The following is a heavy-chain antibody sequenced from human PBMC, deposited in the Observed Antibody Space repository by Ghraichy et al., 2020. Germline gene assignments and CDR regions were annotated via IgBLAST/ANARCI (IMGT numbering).Heavy chain of an antibody. D-gene: IGHD3-10*01. CDR3: ARAGVTMVRGVTRYYYYGMDV. V-gene: IGHV1-8*03. CDR1: GYTFTSYD. CDR2: MNPNSGNT. Sequence: ASVKVSCKASGYTFTSYDINWVRQATGQGLEWMGWMNPNSGNTGYAQKFQGRVTITRNTSISTAYMELSSLRSEDTAVYYCARAGVTMVRGVTRYYYYGMDVWGQGTTVTVSS. J-gene: IGHJ6*02.